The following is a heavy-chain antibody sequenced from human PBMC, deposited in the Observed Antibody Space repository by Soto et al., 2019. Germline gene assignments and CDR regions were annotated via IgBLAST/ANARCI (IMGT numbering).Heavy chain of an antibody. Sequence: QVQLVQSGAEVKKPGSSVKVSCKASGGTFSSYAISWVRQAPGQGLEWMGGIIPIFGTANYAQKFQGRVTITADEYTTPSYLELNRLRSEDTAVYYCARWGMTTVTMRGYFDLWGRGTLVTVSS. CDR2: IIPIFGTA. CDR3: ARWGMTTVTMRGYFDL. CDR1: GGTFSSYA. V-gene: IGHV1-69*01. J-gene: IGHJ2*01. D-gene: IGHD4-17*01.